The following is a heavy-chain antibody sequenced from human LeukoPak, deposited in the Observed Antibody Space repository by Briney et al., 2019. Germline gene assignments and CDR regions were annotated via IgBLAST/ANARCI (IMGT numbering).Heavy chain of an antibody. D-gene: IGHD2-2*01. Sequence: ASVKVSCKASGYTFTSYGISWVRQAPGQGLEWMGWISAYNGNTNYAQKLQGRVTMTTDTSTSTAYMELRSLRSDDTAVYYCARVSPRWGYCRSTSCSTRTGSWFDPWGQGTLVTVSS. J-gene: IGHJ5*02. V-gene: IGHV1-18*04. CDR2: ISAYNGNT. CDR3: ARVSPRWGYCRSTSCSTRTGSWFDP. CDR1: GYTFTSYG.